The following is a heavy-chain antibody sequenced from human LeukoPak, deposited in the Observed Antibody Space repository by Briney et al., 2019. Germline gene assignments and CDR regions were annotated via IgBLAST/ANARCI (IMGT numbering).Heavy chain of an antibody. CDR2: ISWNSGSI. V-gene: IGHV3-9*01. CDR3: AKVKRAGSNYAKWDY. D-gene: IGHD4-11*01. J-gene: IGHJ4*02. CDR1: GFTFDDYA. Sequence: GGSLRLSCAASGFTFDDYAMHWVRQAPGKGLEWVSGISWNSGSIGYADSVKGRFTISRDNAKNSLYLQMNSLRAEDTAVYYCAKVKRAGSNYAKWDYWGQGTLVTVSS.